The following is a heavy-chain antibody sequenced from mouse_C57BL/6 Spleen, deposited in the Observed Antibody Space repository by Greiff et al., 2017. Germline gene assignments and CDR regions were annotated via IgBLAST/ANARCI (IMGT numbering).Heavy chain of an antibody. CDR1: GFTFSDYY. J-gene: IGHJ4*01. CDR2: INYDGSST. V-gene: IGHV5-16*01. Sequence: EVMLVESEGGLVQPGSSMKLSCTASGFTFSDYYMAWVRQVPEKGLEWVANINYDGSSTYYLDSLKSRFIISRDNAKNILYLQMSSLKSEDTATYYCARVVTTGYAMDYWGQGTSVTVSS. CDR3: ARVVTTGYAMDY. D-gene: IGHD2-2*01.